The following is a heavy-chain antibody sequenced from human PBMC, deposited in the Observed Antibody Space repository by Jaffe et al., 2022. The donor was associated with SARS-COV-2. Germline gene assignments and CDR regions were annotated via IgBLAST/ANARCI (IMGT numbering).Heavy chain of an antibody. CDR1: GFTFSSYW. CDR2: IKQDGSEK. Sequence: EVQLVESGGGLVQPGGSLRLSCAASGFTFSSYWMSWVRQAPGKGLEWVANIKQDGSEKYYVDSVKGRFTISRDNAKNSLYLQMNSLRAEDTAVYYCARGRYGGYDDAFDIWGQGTMVTVSS. J-gene: IGHJ3*02. CDR3: ARGRYGGYDDAFDI. V-gene: IGHV3-7*03. D-gene: IGHD5-12*01.